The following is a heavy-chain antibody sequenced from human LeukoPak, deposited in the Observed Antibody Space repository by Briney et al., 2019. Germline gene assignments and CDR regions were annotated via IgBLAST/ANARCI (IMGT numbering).Heavy chain of an antibody. Sequence: SETLSLTCAVYGGSFSGYYWSWIRQPPGKGPEWIGEINHSGSTNYNPSLKSRVTISVDTSKNQFSLKLSSVTAADTAVYYCARVPRYQLLYYFDYWGQGTLVTVSS. CDR3: ARVPRYQLLYYFDY. D-gene: IGHD2-2*01. CDR2: INHSGST. J-gene: IGHJ4*02. CDR1: GGSFSGYY. V-gene: IGHV4-34*01.